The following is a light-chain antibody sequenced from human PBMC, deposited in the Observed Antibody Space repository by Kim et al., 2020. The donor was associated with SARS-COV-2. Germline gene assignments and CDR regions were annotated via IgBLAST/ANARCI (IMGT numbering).Light chain of an antibody. CDR2: AVT. CDR1: SSDVGTYSH. Sequence: GQSITISCTGTSSDVGTYSHVSWYQHHPGKAPMLMIYAVTKRPSGVSHRFSGSNSGNTASLTISGLQGDDEADYYCSSYTSSSTYVFGTGTKVTVL. CDR3: SSYTSSSTYV. V-gene: IGLV2-14*03. J-gene: IGLJ1*01.